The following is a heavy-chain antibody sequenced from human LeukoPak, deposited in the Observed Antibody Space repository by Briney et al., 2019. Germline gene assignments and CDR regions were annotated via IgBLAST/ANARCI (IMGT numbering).Heavy chain of an antibody. J-gene: IGHJ6*03. CDR3: ARLGMRQQHPWSGSSYYYYYMDV. CDR2: IIPIFGTA. CDR1: GGTFSSYA. D-gene: IGHD6-13*01. Sequence: SSVTVSCKASGGTFSSYAISWVRQAPGQGLEWMGGIIPIFGTANYAQKFQGRVTITADESTSTAYMELSSLRSEDTAVYYCARLGMRQQHPWSGSSYYYYYMDVWGKGTTVTVSS. V-gene: IGHV1-69*01.